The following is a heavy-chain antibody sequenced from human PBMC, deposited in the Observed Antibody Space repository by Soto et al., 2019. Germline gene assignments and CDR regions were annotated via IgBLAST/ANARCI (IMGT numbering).Heavy chain of an antibody. V-gene: IGHV3-21*01. Sequence: EVQLVESGGGLVKPGGSLRLSCAASGFTFSSYSMNWVRQAPGKGLEWVSSISSSSSYIYYADSVKGRFTISRDNAKNSLYLQMNSLRAEDTAVYYCARAYTVTTYVGYYYYYYGMDVWGQGTTVTVSS. CDR2: ISSSSSYI. CDR3: ARAYTVTTYVGYYYYYYGMDV. J-gene: IGHJ6*02. CDR1: GFTFSSYS. D-gene: IGHD4-4*01.